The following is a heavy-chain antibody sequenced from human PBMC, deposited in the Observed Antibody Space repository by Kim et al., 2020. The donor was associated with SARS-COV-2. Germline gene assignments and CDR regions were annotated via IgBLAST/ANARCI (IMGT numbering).Heavy chain of an antibody. CDR1: VGTFSSYA. V-gene: IGHV1-69*13. D-gene: IGHD6-13*01. CDR3: ARDLGDSSSWYNWFDP. J-gene: IGHJ5*02. CDR2: IIPIFGTA. Sequence: SVKVSCKASVGTFSSYAISWVRQAPGQGLEWMGGIIPIFGTANYAQKFQGRVTITADESTSTAYMELSSLRSEDTAVYYCARDLGDSSSWYNWFDPWGQGTLVTVSS.